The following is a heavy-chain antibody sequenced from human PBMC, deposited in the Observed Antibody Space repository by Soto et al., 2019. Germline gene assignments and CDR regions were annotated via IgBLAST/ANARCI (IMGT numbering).Heavy chain of an antibody. CDR2: ISYDGSNK. J-gene: IGHJ4*02. D-gene: IGHD3-10*01. CDR1: GFTFSSYA. V-gene: IGHV3-30-3*01. Sequence: QVQLVESGGGVVQPGRSLRLSCAASGFTFSSYAMHWVRQAPGKGLEWVAVISYDGSNKYYADSVKGRFTISRDNSKNTLYLQMNSLRAEDTAVYYCARDLSQYYYGWGFDYWGQGTLVTVSS. CDR3: ARDLSQYYYGWGFDY.